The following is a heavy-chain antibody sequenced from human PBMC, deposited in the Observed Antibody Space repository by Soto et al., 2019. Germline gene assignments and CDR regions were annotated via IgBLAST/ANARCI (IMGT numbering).Heavy chain of an antibody. J-gene: IGHJ5*02. V-gene: IGHV4-31*03. Sequence: SETLSLTCIVSGDSMSSGGYYWSWIRQHPGKGLEWIGEINHSGSTNYNPSLKSRVTISVDTSKNQFSLKLSSVTAADTAVYYCARVLQITMIVVVNNWFDPWGQGTLVTVSS. D-gene: IGHD3-22*01. CDR2: INHSGST. CDR1: GDSMSSGGYY. CDR3: ARVLQITMIVVVNNWFDP.